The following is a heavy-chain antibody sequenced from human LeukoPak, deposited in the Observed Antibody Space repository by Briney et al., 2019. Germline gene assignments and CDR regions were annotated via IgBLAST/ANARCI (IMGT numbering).Heavy chain of an antibody. Sequence: GSLRLSCAASGFTFSDYAMTWVRQAPGKGLLWVSLISDSGGSTYYADSVKGRFTVSRDNSKATLYLQMNSLRADDTAVYFCAKRGSSWSYFDYWGQGTLVTVSS. J-gene: IGHJ4*02. V-gene: IGHV3-23*01. D-gene: IGHD6-13*01. CDR2: ISDSGGST. CDR3: AKRGSSWSYFDY. CDR1: GFTFSDYA.